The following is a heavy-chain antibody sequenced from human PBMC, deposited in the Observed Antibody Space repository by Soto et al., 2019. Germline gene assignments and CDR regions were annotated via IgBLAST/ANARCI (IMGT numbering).Heavy chain of an antibody. V-gene: IGHV4-30-2*01. Sequence: SETLSLTCAVSGGSISSGGYSWSWIRQPPGKGLEWIGYIYHSGSTYYNPSLKSRVTISVDRSKNQFSLKLSSVTAADTAVYYCASSTNYYGSGDQGLDYWGQGALVTVCS. D-gene: IGHD3-10*01. J-gene: IGHJ4*02. CDR1: GGSISSGGYS. CDR2: IYHSGST. CDR3: ASSTNYYGSGDQGLDY.